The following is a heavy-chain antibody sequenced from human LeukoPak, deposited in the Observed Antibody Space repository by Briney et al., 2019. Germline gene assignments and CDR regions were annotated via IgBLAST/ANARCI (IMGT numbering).Heavy chain of an antibody. Sequence: SVKVSCRASEGTFSSYAISWVRQAPGQGLEWMGGIIPIFGTADYAQKFQGRVTITADESTSTAYMELSSLRSEDTAVYYCASGTRVVPAAIPDYYYYYMDVWGKGTTVTVSS. CDR1: EGTFSSYA. D-gene: IGHD2-2*01. CDR3: ASGTRVVPAAIPDYYYYYMDV. CDR2: IIPIFGTA. V-gene: IGHV1-69*13. J-gene: IGHJ6*03.